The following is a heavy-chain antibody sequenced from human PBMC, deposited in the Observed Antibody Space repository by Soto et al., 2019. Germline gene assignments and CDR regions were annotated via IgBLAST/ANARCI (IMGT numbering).Heavy chain of an antibody. CDR1: RGTVSSYY. J-gene: IGHJ4*02. V-gene: IGHV4-59*02. Sequence: SETQSLTCTVSRGTVSSYYWSWIRQPPGKGLEWIGFISDSGSTSYNPSLKSRVTISLDTSKNQFSLKLTSLTAADTAVYYCARDQVGFDYWGPGTLVTVS. CDR3: ARDQVGFDY. CDR2: ISDSGST.